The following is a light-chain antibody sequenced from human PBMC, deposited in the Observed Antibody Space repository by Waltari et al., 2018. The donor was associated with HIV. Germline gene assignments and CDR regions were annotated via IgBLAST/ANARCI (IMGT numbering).Light chain of an antibody. V-gene: IGKV3-20*01. Sequence: IVLTPTPGHLSFAPGARANIACSASQSVSSSYLAWYQQKPGQAPRLLIYGASNRATGSPDRFSGSGSGTDFTLTISRLEPEDFAVYYCQQHGSSPYTFGQGTKLEIK. J-gene: IGKJ2*01. CDR1: QSVSSSY. CDR3: QQHGSSPYT. CDR2: GAS.